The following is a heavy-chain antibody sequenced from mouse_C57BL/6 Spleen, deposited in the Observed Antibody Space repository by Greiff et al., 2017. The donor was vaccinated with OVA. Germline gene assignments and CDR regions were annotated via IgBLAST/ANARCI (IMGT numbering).Heavy chain of an antibody. Sequence: EVQLQQSGPELVKPGASVKIPCKASGYTFTDYNMDWVKQSHGKSLEWIGDINPNTGGTIYNQKFKGEATLTVDKSSSTAYMELRSLTSEDTAVDYCARAYGSSLYWYFDVWGTGTTVTVSS. D-gene: IGHD1-1*01. CDR1: GYTFTDYN. V-gene: IGHV1-18*01. CDR3: ARAYGSSLYWYFDV. J-gene: IGHJ1*03. CDR2: INPNTGGT.